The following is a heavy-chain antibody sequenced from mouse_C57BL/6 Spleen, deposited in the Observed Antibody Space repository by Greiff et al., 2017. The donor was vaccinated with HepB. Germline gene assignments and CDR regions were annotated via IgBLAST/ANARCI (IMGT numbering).Heavy chain of an antibody. CDR3: ASYYYGSSPLDY. J-gene: IGHJ2*01. CDR1: GYTFTSYW. Sequence: QVQLKQSGAELAKPGASVKLSCKASGYTFTSYWMHWVKQRPGQGLEWIGYINPSSGYTKYNQKFKDKATLTADKSSSTAYMQLSSLTYEDSAVYYCASYYYGSSPLDYWGQGTTLTVSS. CDR2: INPSSGYT. D-gene: IGHD1-1*01. V-gene: IGHV1-7*01.